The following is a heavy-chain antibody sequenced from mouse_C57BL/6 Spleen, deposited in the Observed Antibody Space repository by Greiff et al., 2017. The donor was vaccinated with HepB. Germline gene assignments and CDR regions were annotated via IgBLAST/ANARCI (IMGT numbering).Heavy chain of an antibody. CDR3: ARGGKGVYYAMDY. J-gene: IGHJ4*01. CDR2: IHPNSGIT. Sequence: VQLQQSGAELVKPGASVKLSCKASGYTFTSYWMHWVKQRPGQGLEWIGMIHPNSGITNYNEKFKSKATLTVDKSSSTAYMQLSSLTSEDSAVYYCARGGKGVYYAMDYWGQGTSVTVSS. V-gene: IGHV1-64*01. CDR1: GYTFTSYW. D-gene: IGHD1-1*02.